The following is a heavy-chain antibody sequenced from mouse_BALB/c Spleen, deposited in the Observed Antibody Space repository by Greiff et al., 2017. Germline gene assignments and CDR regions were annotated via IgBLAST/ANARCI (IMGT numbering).Heavy chain of an antibody. V-gene: IGHV1-15*01. CDR3: AKDYDGYAMDY. CDR2: INPETGGT. CDR1: GYTFTDYE. D-gene: IGHD2-4*01. J-gene: IGHJ4*01. Sequence: QVQLQQSGAELVRPGASVTLSCKASGYTFTDYEMHWVKQTPVHGLEWIGAINPETGGTAYNQKFKGKATLTADKSSSTAYMELRSLTSEDSAVYYCAKDYDGYAMDYWGQGTSVTVSS.